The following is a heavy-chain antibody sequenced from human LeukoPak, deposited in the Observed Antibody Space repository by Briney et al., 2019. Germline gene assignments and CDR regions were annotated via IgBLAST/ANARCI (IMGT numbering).Heavy chain of an antibody. CDR2: ISYSGNT. J-gene: IGHJ4*02. Sequence: SETLSLTCTVSGDSISNFYWSWIRQPPGKGLEWIGYISYSGNTNYNPSLKSRVTISLDTSKNQFSLKVSSVTAADTAVYYCARGWGSTWYYFDYWGQGTLVTVSS. CDR3: ARGWGSTWYYFDY. CDR1: GDSISNFY. D-gene: IGHD6-13*01. V-gene: IGHV4-59*01.